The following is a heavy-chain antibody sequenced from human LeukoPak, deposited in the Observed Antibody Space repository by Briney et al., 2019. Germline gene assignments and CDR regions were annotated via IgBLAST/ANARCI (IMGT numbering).Heavy chain of an antibody. CDR3: ARYHDYGDYGWFDP. J-gene: IGHJ5*02. D-gene: IGHD4-17*01. CDR1: GFTFSSYE. CDR2: ISSGSAYT. V-gene: IGHV3-48*03. Sequence: GGSLRLSCAASGFTFSSYEMNWVRQAPGKGLEWVACISSGSAYTYYEDSVRGRFTISRDSAKNSLYLQMNSLRPDDTAVYYCARYHDYGDYGWFDPWGQGTLVTVSS.